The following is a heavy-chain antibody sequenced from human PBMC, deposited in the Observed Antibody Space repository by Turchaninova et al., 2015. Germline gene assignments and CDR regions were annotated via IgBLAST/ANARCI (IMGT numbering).Heavy chain of an antibody. CDR3: ARRGTFDWVYGMDV. CDR1: GGPITSSSYY. CDR2: IYHSGST. V-gene: IGHV4-39*01. Sequence: QVQLQESGPGLVTPSETLSLTCTVPGGPITSSSYYWGWIRQPPGKGLEWIWSIYHSGSTYYNPSLKSRVTISVDTSKNQFSLKLNSVTAADTAVYYCARRGTFDWVYGMDVWGQGTTVTVFS. D-gene: IGHD3-9*01. J-gene: IGHJ6*02.